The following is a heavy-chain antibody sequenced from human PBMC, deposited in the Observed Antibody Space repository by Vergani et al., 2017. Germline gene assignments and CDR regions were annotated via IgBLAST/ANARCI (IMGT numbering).Heavy chain of an antibody. J-gene: IGHJ4*02. V-gene: IGHV3-23*04. D-gene: IGHD3-22*01. CDR3: ARDDSSGYYHTY. CDR2: ISGSGGST. Sequence: EVQLVESGGDLVQPGGSLRLSCAASGFTFNHYAMNWVRQAPGKGLEWVSGISGSGGSTYYAGSVKGRFTISRDSSKNTLYLQMNSLRAEDTAVYYCARDDSSGYYHTYWGQGTLVTVSS. CDR1: GFTFNHYA.